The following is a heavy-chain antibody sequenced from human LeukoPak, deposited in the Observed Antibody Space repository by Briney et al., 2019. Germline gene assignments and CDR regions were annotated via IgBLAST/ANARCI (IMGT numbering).Heavy chain of an antibody. D-gene: IGHD1-26*01. V-gene: IGHV3-21*04. CDR2: ISSSSSYI. J-gene: IGHJ4*02. CDR3: AKDWDDPLNY. CDR1: GFTFSSYS. Sequence: GGSLRLSCAASGFTFSSYSMNWVRQAPGKGLEWVSSISSSSSYIYYADSVKGRFTISRDNSKNTLYLQMNSLRAEDTAVYFCAKDWDDPLNYWGQGTLVTVSS.